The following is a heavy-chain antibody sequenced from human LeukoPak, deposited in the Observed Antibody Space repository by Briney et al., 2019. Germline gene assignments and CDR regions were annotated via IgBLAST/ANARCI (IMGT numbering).Heavy chain of an antibody. CDR2: IYTSGST. CDR3: ARAPYSSSWYWFDP. D-gene: IGHD6-13*01. V-gene: IGHV4-61*02. Sequence: PSQTLSLTCTVSGGSISSGSYYWSWIRQPAGKGLEWIGRIYTSGSTNYNPSLKSRVTISVDTSKNQFSLKLSSVTGADTAVYYCARAPYSSSWYWFDPWGQGTLVTVSS. J-gene: IGHJ5*02. CDR1: GGSISSGSYY.